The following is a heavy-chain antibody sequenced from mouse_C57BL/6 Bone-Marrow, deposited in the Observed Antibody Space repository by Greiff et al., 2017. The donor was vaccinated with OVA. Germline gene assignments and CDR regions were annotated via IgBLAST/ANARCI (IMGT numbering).Heavy chain of an antibody. V-gene: IGHV14-4*01. Sequence: VQLQQSGAELVRPGASVKLSCTASGFNIKDDYMHWVKQRPEQGLEWIGWIDPENGDTEYASKFQGKATITADTSSNTAYLHLSSLTSEDTAVYYCTTFYPLWYFDVWGTGTTVTVSS. CDR2: IDPENGDT. J-gene: IGHJ1*03. CDR3: TTFYPLWYFDV. CDR1: GFNIKDDY.